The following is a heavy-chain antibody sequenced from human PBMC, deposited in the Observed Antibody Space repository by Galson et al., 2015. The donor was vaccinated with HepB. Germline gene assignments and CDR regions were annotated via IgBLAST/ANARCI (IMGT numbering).Heavy chain of an antibody. CDR3: AKIGGSNLDY. J-gene: IGHJ4*02. Sequence: SLRLSCAASGFTFSSYGMHWVRQAPGKGLEWVAVISYDGSNKYYADSVKGRFTISRDNSKNTLYLQMNSLRAEDTAVYYCAKIGGSNLDYWGQGTLVTVSS. CDR1: GFTFSSYG. V-gene: IGHV3-30*18. D-gene: IGHD3-16*01. CDR2: ISYDGSNK.